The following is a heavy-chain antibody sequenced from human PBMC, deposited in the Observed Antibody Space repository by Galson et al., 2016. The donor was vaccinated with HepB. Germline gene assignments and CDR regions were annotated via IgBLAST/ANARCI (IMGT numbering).Heavy chain of an antibody. CDR2: IDWDDDK. D-gene: IGHD5-12*01. V-gene: IGHV2-70*11. Sequence: LRLSCAASGFTFTSYAMSWVRQAPGKGLEWLARIDWDDDKYYSTSLKTRLTISKDTSKNQVVLTMTNMDTVDTATYYCARRSGYDLGGAFDIWGQGTMVTVSS. J-gene: IGHJ3*02. CDR3: ARRSGYDLGGAFDI. CDR1: GFTFTSYAM.